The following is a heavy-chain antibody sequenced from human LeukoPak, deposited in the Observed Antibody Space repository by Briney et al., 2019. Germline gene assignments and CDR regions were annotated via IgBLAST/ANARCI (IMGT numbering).Heavy chain of an antibody. Sequence: SETLSLTCTVSGGSISSGDYYWSWIRQPPGKGLEWIGYTYYSGSTYYNPSLKSRVTISVDTSKNQFSLKLSSVTAADTAVYYCAREVRYCSGGSCYHDAFDIWGQGTMVTVSS. V-gene: IGHV4-30-4*01. CDR2: TYYSGST. D-gene: IGHD2-15*01. CDR3: AREVRYCSGGSCYHDAFDI. J-gene: IGHJ3*02. CDR1: GGSISSGDYY.